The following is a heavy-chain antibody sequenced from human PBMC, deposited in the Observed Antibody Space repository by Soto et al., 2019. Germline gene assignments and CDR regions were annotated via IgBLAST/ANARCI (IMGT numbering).Heavy chain of an antibody. CDR2: ISYDGSNK. D-gene: IGHD6-19*01. CDR3: ARDREGGWLVISHDFDY. V-gene: IGHV3-30-3*01. CDR1: GFTVSSYA. Sequence: QVQLVESGGGVVQPGRSLRLSCAASGFTVSSYAMHWVRQAPGKGLEWVAVISYDGSNKYYADSVKGRFTISRDNSKNTLSLQMNGLRAEGTAVYYCARDREGGWLVISHDFDYWGQGTLVTVSS. J-gene: IGHJ4*02.